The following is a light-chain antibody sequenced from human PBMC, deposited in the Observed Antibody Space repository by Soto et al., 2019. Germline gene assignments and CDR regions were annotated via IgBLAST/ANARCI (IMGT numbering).Light chain of an antibody. J-gene: IGKJ1*01. CDR1: QNISSY. CDR2: AAS. Sequence: DIPMTQSPSSLSASVGDRVTITCRASQNISSYLNWYQQKPGKAPKLLIYAASSLQSGVPSRFGGSGSGTDFTLTISSLQPEDFATYYCQQSYSTPPTFGQGTKVEIK. V-gene: IGKV1-39*01. CDR3: QQSYSTPPT.